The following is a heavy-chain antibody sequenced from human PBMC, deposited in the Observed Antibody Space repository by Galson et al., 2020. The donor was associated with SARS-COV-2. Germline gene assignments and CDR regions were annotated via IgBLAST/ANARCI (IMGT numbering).Heavy chain of an antibody. CDR3: ARDPSRSDPSHYNAMDV. CDR2: ISGSGDNT. CDR1: GFSFSNYG. Sequence: QAGGSLRLSCAASGFSFSNYGMSWVRQAPGKGLEWVSTISGSGDNTHYSYSVKGRFTISRDNSRNTLFLRMKRLRAEDTAIYYCARDPSRSDPSHYNAMDVWGHGTTVTVSS. J-gene: IGHJ6*02. D-gene: IGHD2-21*01. V-gene: IGHV3-23*01.